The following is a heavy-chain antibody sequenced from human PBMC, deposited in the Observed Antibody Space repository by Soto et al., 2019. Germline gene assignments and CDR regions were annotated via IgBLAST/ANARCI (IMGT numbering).Heavy chain of an antibody. Sequence: QITLKESGPTLVKPTETLTLTCTFSGFSLNSTAVGVNWIRQPPGKALEWLALIYWNDYNHDNPSLRSRLTSTKDTSKIHVVLTMTNMDPVDTATYYCAHGSGWLSDYWGQGTLVTVSS. V-gene: IGHV2-5*01. J-gene: IGHJ4*02. CDR2: IYWNDYN. D-gene: IGHD6-19*01. CDR1: GFSLNSTAVG. CDR3: AHGSGWLSDY.